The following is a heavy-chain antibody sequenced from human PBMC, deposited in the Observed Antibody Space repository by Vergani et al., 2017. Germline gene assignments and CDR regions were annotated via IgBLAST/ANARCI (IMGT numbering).Heavy chain of an antibody. CDR1: GYTFTDHY. V-gene: IGHV1-69-2*01. J-gene: IGHJ6*02. Sequence: EVQLVQSGAEVKKPGATMKISYKVSGYTFTDHYMHWVKQAPGKGLEWMGLVDPEDGETIYAEKFKGRVTIAADTSTDTAHLELSSLRSEDTAVYYCATPQTVTTGGMEVWGQGTTVTVSS. CDR2: VDPEDGET. CDR3: ATPQTVTTGGMEV. D-gene: IGHD4-17*01.